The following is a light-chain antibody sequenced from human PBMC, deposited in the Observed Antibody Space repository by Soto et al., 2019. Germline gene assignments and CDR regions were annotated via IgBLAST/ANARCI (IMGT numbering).Light chain of an antibody. CDR1: SSNIGNNY. CDR3: GTWDSSLSAPNWV. Sequence: HSVLTQPPSVSAAPGQKVTISCSGSSSNIGNNYVSWYQQLPGTAPKLLIYENNKRPSGIPDRFSGSKSGTSATLGITGLQTGDEADYYCGTWDSSLSAPNWVFGGGTKLTVL. CDR2: ENN. V-gene: IGLV1-51*02. J-gene: IGLJ3*02.